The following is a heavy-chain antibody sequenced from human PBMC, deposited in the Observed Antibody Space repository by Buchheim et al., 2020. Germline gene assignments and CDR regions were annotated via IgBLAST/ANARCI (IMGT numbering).Heavy chain of an antibody. V-gene: IGHV4-39*01. Sequence: QLQLQESGPGLVKPSETLSLTCTVSGGSISSSPYCWGWIRQPPGKGLEWIGSVYYSGSTYYNPSLNSRVTISVDTSKNQFSLKLSSVTAADAAVYYCARRDDDYWFDPWGQGTL. CDR2: VYYSGST. CDR1: GGSISSSPYC. CDR3: ARRDDDYWFDP. J-gene: IGHJ5*02. D-gene: IGHD4-17*01.